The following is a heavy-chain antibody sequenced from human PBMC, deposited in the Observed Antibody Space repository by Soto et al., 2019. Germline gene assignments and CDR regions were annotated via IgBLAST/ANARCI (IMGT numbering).Heavy chain of an antibody. CDR3: ATGGIYYEA. D-gene: IGHD1-26*01. V-gene: IGHV3-11*01. Sequence: PGGSLRLSCTVSGFAFRHNYLTWIRQAPGKGLEWLSYISTAGSPAYHADSVRGRFTIYTDNPRKSLYLQMNSLRPEDTGVYYCATGGIYYEAWAQGALVTVSS. CDR1: GFAFRHNY. J-gene: IGHJ5*01. CDR2: ISTAGSPA.